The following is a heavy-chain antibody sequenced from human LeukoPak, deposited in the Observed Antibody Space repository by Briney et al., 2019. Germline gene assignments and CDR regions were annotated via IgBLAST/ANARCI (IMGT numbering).Heavy chain of an antibody. J-gene: IGHJ3*02. V-gene: IGHV3-21*01. D-gene: IGHD3-16*01. Sequence: PGGSLRLSCAASGFPFSSYWMHWVRQDPGKGLEWVSSISSSSSYIYYADSVKGRFTISRDNAKNSLHLQMNSLRDEDTAVYYCARGGFDAFDIWGQGTMVTVSS. CDR1: GFPFSSYW. CDR2: ISSSSSYI. CDR3: ARGGFDAFDI.